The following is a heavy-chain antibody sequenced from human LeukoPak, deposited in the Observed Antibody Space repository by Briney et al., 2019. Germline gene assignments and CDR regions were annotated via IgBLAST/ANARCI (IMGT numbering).Heavy chain of an antibody. CDR2: VHSSGYT. CDR1: GASITSHY. D-gene: IGHD3-10*01. J-gene: IGHJ6*02. CDR3: ARLGQITLVRGQSYYYHSMDV. Sequence: SETLSLTCIVSGASITSHYWSWLRQPPGKGLEWIGYVHSSGYTNYNPSLQSRVTLSTDMSENQFSLKLSSVTAADTAVYYYARLGQITLVRGQSYYYHSMDVWGQGTTVTVSS. V-gene: IGHV4-59*11.